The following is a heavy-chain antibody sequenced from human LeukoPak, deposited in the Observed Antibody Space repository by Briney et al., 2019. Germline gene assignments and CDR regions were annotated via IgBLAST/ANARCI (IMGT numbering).Heavy chain of an antibody. V-gene: IGHV1-18*01. Sequence: ASVKVSCKASGYTFTSYGISWVRQAPGQGLEWMGWISAYNGNTNYAQKLRGRVTMTTDTSTSTAYKELRSLRSDDTAVYYCARAWLGLTGDGYTADNWFDPWGQGTLVTVSS. CDR3: ARAWLGLTGDGYTADNWFDP. J-gene: IGHJ5*02. D-gene: IGHD5-24*01. CDR2: ISAYNGNT. CDR1: GYTFTSYG.